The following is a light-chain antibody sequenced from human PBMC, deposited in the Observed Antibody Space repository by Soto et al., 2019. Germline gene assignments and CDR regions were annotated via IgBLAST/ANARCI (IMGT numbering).Light chain of an antibody. V-gene: IGKV3D-15*01. J-gene: IGKJ4*01. Sequence: EIVMPQSPVTLSVSPGETATLSCRASQYIVNNLAWYQKKPGQAPRLLIYGVFTSATGNPARFPCSGSGTEITLSISRPQSENFGGYHCDPDKYLPLTVGGGTKVEIK. CDR3: DPDKYLPLT. CDR1: QYIVNN. CDR2: GVF.